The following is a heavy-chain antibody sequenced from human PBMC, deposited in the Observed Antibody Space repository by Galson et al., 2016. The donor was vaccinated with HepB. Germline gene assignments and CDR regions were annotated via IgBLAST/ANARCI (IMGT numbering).Heavy chain of an antibody. D-gene: IGHD6-19*01. CDR1: GGSISSSNCY. Sequence: ETLSLTCTVSGGSISSSNCYWGWIRQPPGKGLEWIGSIYYSGSTYYNPSLKSRVTMSVDTSKNQFSLKLSSVTAADTAVYYCARARYSSGLYNWFDPWGQGTLVTVSS. V-gene: IGHV4-39*07. CDR2: IYYSGST. CDR3: ARARYSSGLYNWFDP. J-gene: IGHJ5*02.